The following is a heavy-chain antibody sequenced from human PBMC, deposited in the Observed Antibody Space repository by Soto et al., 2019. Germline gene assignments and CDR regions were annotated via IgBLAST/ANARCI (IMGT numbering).Heavy chain of an antibody. CDR1: GFSRSNARLG. Sequence: QVTLKESGPVVVKPTETLTLTCTVSGFSRSNARLGVSWIRQPPGKALEWLAHIFSNDDKSYSTSLKNRLTISKDTSKSQVVLTMTNMDPVDSATYFCALIKDCSRTDCYWASFDPWGQGTLVTVSS. CDR3: ALIKDCSRTDCYWASFDP. CDR2: IFSNDDK. D-gene: IGHD2-2*01. V-gene: IGHV2-26*01. J-gene: IGHJ5*02.